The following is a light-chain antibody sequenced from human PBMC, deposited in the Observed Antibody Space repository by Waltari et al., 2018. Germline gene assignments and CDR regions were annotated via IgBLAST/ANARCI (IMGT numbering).Light chain of an antibody. CDR2: WAS. V-gene: IGKV4-1*01. Sequence: DIVMTQSPDSLAVSLGERATINCKSSPSVLYSSNNKNYLAWYQKKPGQPPKLLISWASTRESGVPDRFSGSGSGTDFTLTISSLQAEDVAVYYCQQYYSTPYTFGQGTKLEIK. CDR3: QQYYSTPYT. J-gene: IGKJ2*01. CDR1: PSVLYSSNNKNY.